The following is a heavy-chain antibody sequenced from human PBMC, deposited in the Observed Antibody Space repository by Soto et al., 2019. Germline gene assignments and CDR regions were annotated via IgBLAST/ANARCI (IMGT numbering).Heavy chain of an antibody. CDR2: IKSESVGGTT. D-gene: IGHD7-27*01. CDR1: GFSFRNAW. V-gene: IGHV3-15*05. J-gene: IGHJ5*02. Sequence: VASGGDLVKPGGSLRLACAGSGFSFRNAWMSWVRQAPGKGPEWIGRIKSESVGGTTDYAAPVKGRFTVSRDDSKNTVYLHMSSLKIDDTAVYYCLGDWLHPWGQGTLVTVSS. CDR3: LGDWLHP.